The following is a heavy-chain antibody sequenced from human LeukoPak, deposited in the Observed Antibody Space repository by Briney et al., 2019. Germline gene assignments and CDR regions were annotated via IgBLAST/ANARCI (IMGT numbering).Heavy chain of an antibody. CDR3: ARDYYSYSRGSWAFDI. D-gene: IGHD3-22*01. CDR1: ASTFSSYW. J-gene: IGHJ3*02. V-gene: IGHV3-7*03. CDR2: IDQDGSEK. Sequence: GGSLRLSCAASASTFSSYWMSWVRQAPGNGLEWVANIDQDGSEKYYVESMKGRITISRDTAKNSLYLQMNSLRAEDTAVYYCARDYYSYSRGSWAFDIWGQGTWSPSLQ.